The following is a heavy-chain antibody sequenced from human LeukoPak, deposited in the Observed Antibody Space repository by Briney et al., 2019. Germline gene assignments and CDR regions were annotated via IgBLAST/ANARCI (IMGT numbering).Heavy chain of an antibody. J-gene: IGHJ4*02. CDR2: INLDGGST. D-gene: IGHD2-2*01. V-gene: IGHV1-46*01. CDR3: ARGVAPMQMAVMGGLDN. CDR1: GYTFSNYF. Sequence: ASVKVSCKASGYTFSNYFIHWVRQAPGQGLEWMGIINLDGGSTSYAQRFQGRVSMTRDTSTSTVYMELSSLRSEDTAVYYCARGVAPMQMAVMGGLDNWGQGTLVTVSS.